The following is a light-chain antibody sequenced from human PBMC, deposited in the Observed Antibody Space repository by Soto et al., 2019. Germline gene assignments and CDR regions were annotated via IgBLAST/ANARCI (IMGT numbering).Light chain of an antibody. CDR2: AAS. J-gene: IGKJ4*01. V-gene: IGKV1-9*01. CDR3: QQVSGYPLN. Sequence: DIQMTQSPSTLSASIGDTVTVACRASQGINSHLAWYQQGPGKAPKLLIYAASTLQSGVPSRFSGSASGTEFTLKIRSLQPEDFANYYCQQVSGYPLNFGGGTKVDIK. CDR1: QGINSH.